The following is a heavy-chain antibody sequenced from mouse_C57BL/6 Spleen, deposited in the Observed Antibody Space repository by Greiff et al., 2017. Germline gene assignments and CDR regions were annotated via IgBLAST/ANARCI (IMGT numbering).Heavy chain of an antibody. D-gene: IGHD4-1*01. J-gene: IGHJ2*01. CDR1: GYTFTDYY. Sequence: EVQLQQSGPELVKPGASVKISCKASGYTFTDYYMNWVKQSHGKSLEWIGDINPNNGGTSYNQKFKGKATLTVDKSSSTAYMELRSLTSADSAVYYCARRNWDYFDYWGQGTTLTVSS. CDR3: ARRNWDYFDY. CDR2: INPNNGGT. V-gene: IGHV1-26*01.